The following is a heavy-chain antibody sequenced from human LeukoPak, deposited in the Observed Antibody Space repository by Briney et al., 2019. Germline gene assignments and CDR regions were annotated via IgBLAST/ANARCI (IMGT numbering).Heavy chain of an antibody. J-gene: IGHJ4*02. CDR2: ISSSSSYI. Sequence: PGGSLRLSCVASGFTFSTYSMSWVRQAPGKGLEWVSYISSSSSYIYYADSVKGRFTISRDNAKNSLYLQMNSLRAEDTAVYYCARDGSHYYFDYWGQGTLVTVSS. CDR3: ARDGSHYYFDY. V-gene: IGHV3-21*05. CDR1: GFTFSTYS. D-gene: IGHD6-13*01.